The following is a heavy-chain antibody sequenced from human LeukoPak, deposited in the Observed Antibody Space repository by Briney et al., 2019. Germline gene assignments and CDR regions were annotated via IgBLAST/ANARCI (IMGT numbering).Heavy chain of an antibody. V-gene: IGHV5-51*01. J-gene: IGHJ4*02. CDR3: ARRGTKWSFDY. CDR1: GSSFTSYW. D-gene: IGHD2-15*01. CDR2: VYPSDSDT. Sequence: GESLKISCKGSGSSFTSYWIGWVRQMPGKGLEWMGIVYPSDSDTRYSPSFQGQVTISADKSISTAYLHWSSLKASDTAMYYCARRGTKWSFDYWGQGTLVTVSS.